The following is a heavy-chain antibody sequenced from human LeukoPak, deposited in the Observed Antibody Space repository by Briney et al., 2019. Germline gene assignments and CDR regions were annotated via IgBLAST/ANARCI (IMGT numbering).Heavy chain of an antibody. Sequence: SETLSLTCTVSGGSISTYYWSWIRQPPGKGLEWIGYIYYSGSTNYNPSLKSRVSISVDTSKNQFSLKLSSVTAADTAVYYCARVVGMYYYDSSDSPDYFDYWGQGTLVTVSS. D-gene: IGHD3-22*01. CDR2: IYYSGST. V-gene: IGHV4-59*01. J-gene: IGHJ4*02. CDR3: ARVVGMYYYDSSDSPDYFDY. CDR1: GGSISTYY.